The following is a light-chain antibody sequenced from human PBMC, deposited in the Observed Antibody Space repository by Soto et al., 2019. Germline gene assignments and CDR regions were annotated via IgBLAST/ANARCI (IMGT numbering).Light chain of an antibody. J-gene: IGKJ3*01. V-gene: IGKV3-20*01. CDR1: QSVSSSY. CDR2: GAS. Sequence: EIVLTQSPGTLSLSPGERATLSCRASQSVSSSYLAWYQQKPGQAPRLLIYGASSRATGIPDRFSGSGSGPDITLTISRLEPEDFAVYYCQQYGSSPLTFGPGTKVDIK. CDR3: QQYGSSPLT.